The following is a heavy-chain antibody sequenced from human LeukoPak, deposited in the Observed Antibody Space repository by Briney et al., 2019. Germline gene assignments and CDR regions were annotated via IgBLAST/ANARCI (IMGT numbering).Heavy chain of an antibody. Sequence: SETLSLTCTVSGGSISSYYWSWIRQPPGKGLEWIGYIYYSGSTNYNPSLKSRVTISVDTSKNQFSLKLSSVTAADTAVYYCARERGGRYYYDSSGYDYWGQGTLVTVSS. CDR1: GGSISSYY. J-gene: IGHJ4*02. V-gene: IGHV4-59*01. CDR3: ARERGGRYYYDSSGYDY. D-gene: IGHD3-22*01. CDR2: IYYSGST.